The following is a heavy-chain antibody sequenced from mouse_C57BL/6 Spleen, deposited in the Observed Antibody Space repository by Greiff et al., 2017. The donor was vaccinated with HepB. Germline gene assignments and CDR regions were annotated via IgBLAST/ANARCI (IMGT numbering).Heavy chain of an antibody. CDR2: IYPRSGNT. CDR3: AIQDYYGSSYAY. Sequence: VMLVESGAELARPGASVKLSCKASGYTFTSYGISWVKQRTGQGLEWIGEIYPRSGNTYYNEKFKGKATLTADKSSSTAYMELRSLTSEDSAVYFCAIQDYYGSSYAYWGQGTTLTVSS. J-gene: IGHJ2*01. V-gene: IGHV1-81*01. CDR1: GYTFTSYG. D-gene: IGHD1-1*01.